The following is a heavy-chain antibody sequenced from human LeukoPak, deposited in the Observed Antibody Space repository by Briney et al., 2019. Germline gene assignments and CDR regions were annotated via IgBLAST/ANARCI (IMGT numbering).Heavy chain of an antibody. V-gene: IGHV4-59*01. CDR1: GRSISLYY. D-gene: IGHD3-10*01. J-gene: IGHJ4*02. CDR2: FYDTRSP. Sequence: SETLSLTCTVSGRSISLYYWSWIRQPPGKGLEWIGYFYDTRSPKYNPSLERRVTISVDMSRNQFSLNLTSVTAADTAVYYCARGRGSLTYWGQGTLATVSS. CDR3: ARGRGSLTY.